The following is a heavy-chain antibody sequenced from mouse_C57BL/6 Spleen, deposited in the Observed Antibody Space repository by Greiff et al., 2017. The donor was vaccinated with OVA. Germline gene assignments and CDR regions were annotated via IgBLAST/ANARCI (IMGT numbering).Heavy chain of an antibody. V-gene: IGHV7-1*01. Sequence: EVMLVESGGGLVQPGRSLRLSCATSGFTFSDFYMEWVRQAPGQGLEWIAASRNKANDYTTEYSASVKGRFIVSRDTSQSSLYLRMNTLRADDTAVYYCARGGHGMDYWGQGTSVTVSA. CDR3: ARGGHGMDY. CDR2: SRNKANDYTT. J-gene: IGHJ4*01. CDR1: GFTFSDFY.